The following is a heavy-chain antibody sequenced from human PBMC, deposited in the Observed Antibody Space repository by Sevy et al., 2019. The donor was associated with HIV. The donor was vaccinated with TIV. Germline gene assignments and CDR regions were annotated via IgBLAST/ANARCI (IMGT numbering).Heavy chain of an antibody. J-gene: IGHJ6*02. V-gene: IGHV3-30*18. CDR3: AKDWRWQQPIYGMNV. CDR1: GFSFSNYG. Sequence: GGSLRLSCAASGFSFSNYGMHWVRQAPGKGLDWVAFISDDGTKKYYLDSVKGRFTISRDNSKNTVDLQMNSLSAEDAALYYCAKDWRWQQPIYGMNVWGQGARVTVSS. D-gene: IGHD3-3*01. CDR2: ISDDGTKK.